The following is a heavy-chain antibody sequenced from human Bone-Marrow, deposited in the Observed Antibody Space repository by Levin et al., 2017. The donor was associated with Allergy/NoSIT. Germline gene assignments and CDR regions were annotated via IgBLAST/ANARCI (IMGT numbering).Heavy chain of an antibody. J-gene: IGHJ6*03. CDR3: ARVGDYCSFGPCDSSGFLLCHYSYNYMDV. CDR1: GYPFINYG. D-gene: IGHD2-15*01. CDR2: ISTYNGDV. V-gene: IGHV1-18*01. Sequence: GASVKVSCKASGYPFINYGISWVRQAPGQGLEWMGWISTYNGDVNSAQKFHRRVTLTTDTSTTTAYMELTSLTSDDTAIYYCARVGDYCSFGPCDSSGFLLCHYSYNYMDVWGTGTTVTVSS.